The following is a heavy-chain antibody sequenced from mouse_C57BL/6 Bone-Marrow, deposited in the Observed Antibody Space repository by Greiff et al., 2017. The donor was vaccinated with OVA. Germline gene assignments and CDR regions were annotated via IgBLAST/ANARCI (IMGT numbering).Heavy chain of an antibody. CDR1: GFNIKDDY. J-gene: IGHJ2*01. D-gene: IGHD6-2*01. CDR2: IDPENGDT. Sequence: EVMLVESGAELVRPGASVQLSCPASGFNIKDDYMHWVKQRPEQGLEWIGWIDPENGDTEYASKFQGKATITADTSSNTAYLQLSSLTSEDTAVYYCTTGLYYFDYWGQGTTLTVSS. V-gene: IGHV14-4*01. CDR3: TTGLYYFDY.